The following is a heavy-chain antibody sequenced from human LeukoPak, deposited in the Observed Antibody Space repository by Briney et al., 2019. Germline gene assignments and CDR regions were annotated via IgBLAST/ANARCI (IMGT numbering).Heavy chain of an antibody. J-gene: IGHJ5*02. CDR2: INGDTGTI. CDR1: GFIFNTFG. CDR3: AKQGIAAAGKERWFDP. D-gene: IGHD6-13*01. V-gene: IGHV3-23*01. Sequence: HPGGSLRLSCATSGFIFNTFGMNWVRQAPGKGLEWLSFINGDTGTIYYADSVKGRFTISRDNSKNTLYLQMNSLRAEDTAVYYCAKQGIAAAGKERWFDPWGQGTLVTVSS.